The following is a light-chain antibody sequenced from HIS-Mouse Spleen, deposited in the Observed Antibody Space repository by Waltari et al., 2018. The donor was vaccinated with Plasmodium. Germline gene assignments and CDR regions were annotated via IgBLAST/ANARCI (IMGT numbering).Light chain of an antibody. V-gene: IGLV2-14*03. CDR2: DVS. Sequence: QSALTPPASVSGSPGQSITIPCTGTSTAVGGSNYVSWYQQHPGKAPKLMIYDVSNRPSGVSNRFSGSKSGNTASLTISGLQAEDEADYYCSSYTSSSTLDVVFGGGTKLTVL. J-gene: IGLJ2*01. CDR3: SSYTSSSTLDVV. CDR1: STAVGGSNY.